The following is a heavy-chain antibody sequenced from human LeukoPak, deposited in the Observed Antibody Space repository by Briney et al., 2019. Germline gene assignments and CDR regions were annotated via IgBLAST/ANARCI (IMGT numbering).Heavy chain of an antibody. J-gene: IGHJ4*02. CDR2: VKQDGSEK. CDR1: GFTFSSYW. D-gene: IGHD4/OR15-4a*01. Sequence: QAGGSLRLSCAASGFTFSSYWMHWVRQAPGKGLEWVASVKQDGSEKYYVDSVKGRVTISRDNAKNSLYLQMNSLRAEDTAVYYCARVFGAGYSDYWGQGTLVTVSS. V-gene: IGHV3-7*01. CDR3: ARVFGAGYSDY.